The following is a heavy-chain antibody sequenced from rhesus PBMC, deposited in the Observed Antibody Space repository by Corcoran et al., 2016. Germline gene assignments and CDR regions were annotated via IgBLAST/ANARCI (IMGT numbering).Heavy chain of an antibody. V-gene: IGHV4-76*01. Sequence: QVQLQESGPGLVKPSETLSLTCTVSGGSISGGYAWIWIRQPPGKGLEWIGYIYGSNGTTNYNPSLKNRVTTSKDTSKNQFSLRLTSVTAADTAVYYWARHASPYYGLDSWGQGVVVTVSS. CDR3: ARHASPYYGLDS. CDR1: GGSISGGYA. CDR2: IYGSNGTT. J-gene: IGHJ6*01.